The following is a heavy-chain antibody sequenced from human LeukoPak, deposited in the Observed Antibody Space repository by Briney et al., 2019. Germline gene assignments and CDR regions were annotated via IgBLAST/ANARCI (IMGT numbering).Heavy chain of an antibody. Sequence: GGSLRLSCVASGFTFSSYWMHWVRQAPGKGLVWVSRISTDGSSTHYADSVKGRFTISRDNAKNTLFLQMNSLRAEDTAVYYCARFRLAGEGEYYFDYWGQGTLVTVSS. CDR1: GFTFSSYW. V-gene: IGHV3-74*01. D-gene: IGHD7-27*01. CDR3: ARFRLAGEGEYYFDY. J-gene: IGHJ4*02. CDR2: ISTDGSST.